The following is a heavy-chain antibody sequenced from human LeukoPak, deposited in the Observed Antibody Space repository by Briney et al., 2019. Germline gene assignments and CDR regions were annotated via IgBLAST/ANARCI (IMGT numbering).Heavy chain of an antibody. D-gene: IGHD3-3*01. V-gene: IGHV3-23*01. J-gene: IGHJ4*02. CDR3: AKDRTIFGVVIHFDY. Sequence: AISGSGGSTYYADSMKGRFTICRDNSKNTLYLQMNSLRAEDTAVYYCAKDRTIFGVVIHFDYWGQGTLVTVSS. CDR2: ISGSGGST.